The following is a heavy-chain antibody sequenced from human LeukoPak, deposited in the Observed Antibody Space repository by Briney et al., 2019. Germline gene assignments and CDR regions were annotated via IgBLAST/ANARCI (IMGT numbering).Heavy chain of an antibody. D-gene: IGHD6-13*01. J-gene: IGHJ3*02. CDR2: IPNHGNSE. V-gene: IGHV3-30*12. CDR3: ARDTSPRIAAIYYDAFDI. Sequence: GGSLTLSCVASGFTFNTYAMDWVRQAPGKGLEWVSFIPNHGNSECYADSVNGRFTISRDNAKNSLYLEMSSLRGEDTALYYCARDTSPRIAAIYYDAFDIWGQGTMVTVSS. CDR1: GFTFNTYA.